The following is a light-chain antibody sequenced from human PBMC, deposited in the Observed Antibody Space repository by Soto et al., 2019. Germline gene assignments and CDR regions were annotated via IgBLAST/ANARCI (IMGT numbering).Light chain of an antibody. CDR3: QQYGSSPPMYT. V-gene: IGKV3-20*01. J-gene: IGKJ2*01. Sequence: EIVLTQSPGTLSLSPGERATHSCRASQSVSSSYLAWYQQKPGQAPRLLIYGAYSRATGIPDRFSGSGSGTDFTLTISRLEPEDFAVYYCQQYGSSPPMYTFGQGTKLEIK. CDR2: GAY. CDR1: QSVSSSY.